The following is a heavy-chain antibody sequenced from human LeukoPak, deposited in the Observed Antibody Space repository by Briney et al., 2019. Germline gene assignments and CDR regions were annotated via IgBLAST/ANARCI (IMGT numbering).Heavy chain of an antibody. J-gene: IGHJ4*02. CDR3: ARGKGGYYLGYFDY. CDR2: INHSGST. CDR1: GGSFSGYY. D-gene: IGHD3-22*01. Sequence: SETLSLTCAVYGGSFSGYYWSWIRQPPGKGLNGFGEINHSGSTNYNPSLKSRVTISVDTSKNQFSLKLSSVTAADTAVYYCARGKGGYYLGYFDYWGQGTLVTVSS. V-gene: IGHV4-34*01.